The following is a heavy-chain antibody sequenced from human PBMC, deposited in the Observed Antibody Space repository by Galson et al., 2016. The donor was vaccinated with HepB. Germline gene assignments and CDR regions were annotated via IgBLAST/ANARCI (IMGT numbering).Heavy chain of an antibody. CDR2: ITGDSSRT. D-gene: IGHD3-10*01. V-gene: IGHV3-21*01. CDR1: EFTFTSYA. CDR3: ASDTLVVSRGVIFYMDV. J-gene: IGHJ6*03. Sequence: SLRLSCAGSEFTFTSYAMNWVRQAPGKGLEWVSAITGDSSRTFYADSVKGRFTISRDNAKNSVYLQINSLRAEDTAVYYCASDTLVVSRGVIFYMDVWGKGTTVTVAS.